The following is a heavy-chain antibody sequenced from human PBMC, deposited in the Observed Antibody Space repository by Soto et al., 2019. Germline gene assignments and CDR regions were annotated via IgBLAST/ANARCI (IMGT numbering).Heavy chain of an antibody. D-gene: IGHD2-8*01. CDR3: ARDRIDIVLMVYARYYMDV. J-gene: IGHJ6*03. V-gene: IGHV4-34*01. CDR2: INHSGST. CDR1: GGFFSGYY. Sequence: SETLSDTCAVYGGFFSGYYWSWSRQPPGKGLEWIGEINHSGSTNYNPSLKSRVTISVDTSKNQFSLKLSSVTAADTAVYYCARDRIDIVLMVYARYYMDVCGKGTSVTGSS.